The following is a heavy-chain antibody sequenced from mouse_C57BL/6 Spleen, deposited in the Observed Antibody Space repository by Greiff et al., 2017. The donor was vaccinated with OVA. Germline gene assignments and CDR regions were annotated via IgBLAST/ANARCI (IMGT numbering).Heavy chain of an antibody. Sequence: QVQLQQPGAELVKPGASVTLSCKASGYTFTSYWMQWVKQRPGQGLEWLGEIDPSDSYTTYNQKFKGKATLTVDTSSSTAYMQRSSLTSEDSAVYYCARIGNYYGSSSNFDVWGTGTTVTVSS. CDR1: GYTFTSYW. D-gene: IGHD1-1*01. V-gene: IGHV1-50*01. J-gene: IGHJ1*03. CDR2: IDPSDSYT. CDR3: ARIGNYYGSSSNFDV.